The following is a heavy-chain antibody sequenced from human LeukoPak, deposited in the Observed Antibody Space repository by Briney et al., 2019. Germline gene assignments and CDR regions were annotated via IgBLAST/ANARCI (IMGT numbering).Heavy chain of an antibody. D-gene: IGHD2-21*01. V-gene: IGHV3-74*01. Sequence: PGGSLRLSCAASGFTFSSYGMNWVRQAPGKGLVWVSRIESDGRSIGYADSVKGRFTISRDNAKNTLYLQMNSLRAEDTAVYYCTRDLRGDDLWGQGTLVTVSS. CDR2: IESDGRSI. J-gene: IGHJ5*02. CDR3: TRDLRGDDL. CDR1: GFTFSSYG.